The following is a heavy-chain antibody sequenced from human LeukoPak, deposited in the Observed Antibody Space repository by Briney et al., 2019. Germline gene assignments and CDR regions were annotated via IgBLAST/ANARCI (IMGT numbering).Heavy chain of an antibody. Sequence: PSETLSLTCAVYGGSFSGYYWSWIRQPPGKGLEWIGEINHSGSTNYNPSLKSRVTISVDTPKNQFSLKLSSVTAADTAVYYCARANNYDYGWGSSHGYFDYWGQGTLVTVSS. CDR2: INHSGST. J-gene: IGHJ4*02. V-gene: IGHV4-34*01. CDR1: GGSFSGYY. D-gene: IGHD3-16*01. CDR3: ARANNYDYGWGSSHGYFDY.